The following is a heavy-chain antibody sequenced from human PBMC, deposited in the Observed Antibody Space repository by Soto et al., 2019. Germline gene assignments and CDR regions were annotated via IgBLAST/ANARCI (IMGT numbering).Heavy chain of an antibody. J-gene: IGHJ4*02. CDR2: ISSSGSII. Sequence: GWSLRLSCASSVFTFSDYYMSWIRQAPGKGLEWVSYISSSGSIIYYADSVKGRFTISRDNAKNSLYLQMNSLRAEDTAMYYCARDLGYYDSSGYFDYWGQGTLVTVSS. CDR1: VFTFSDYY. CDR3: ARDLGYYDSSGYFDY. D-gene: IGHD3-22*01. V-gene: IGHV3-11*01.